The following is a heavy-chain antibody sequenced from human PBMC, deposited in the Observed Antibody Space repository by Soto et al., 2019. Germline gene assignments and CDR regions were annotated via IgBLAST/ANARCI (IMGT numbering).Heavy chain of an antibody. Sequence: EVQLVESGGGLVQPGGSLKLSCAASGFTFSGSAMHWVRQACGKGLEWVGRIRSKANSYATAYAASVKGRFTISRDDSKNTAYLQMNSLKTEDTAVYYCTRQSGDYRGYWGQGTLVTVSS. CDR2: IRSKANSYAT. CDR1: GFTFSGSA. CDR3: TRQSGDYRGY. V-gene: IGHV3-73*01. D-gene: IGHD4-17*01. J-gene: IGHJ4*02.